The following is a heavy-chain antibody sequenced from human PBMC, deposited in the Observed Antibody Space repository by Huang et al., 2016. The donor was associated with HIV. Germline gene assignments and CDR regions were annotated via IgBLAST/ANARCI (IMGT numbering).Heavy chain of an antibody. V-gene: IGHV1-2*02. Sequence: QVQLVQSGAEVKKPGASVKVSCKASGYTFTGYYMHWVRQAPGQGLQGRGWIRTNSGDTYYVQGFQGRVTMTLDTSVSTAYMELTSLRSDDTAVYYCARGSASVGFPSFDYWGQGTLATVSS. J-gene: IGHJ4*02. CDR2: IRTNSGDT. CDR3: ARGSASVGFPSFDY. D-gene: IGHD1-26*01. CDR1: GYTFTGYY.